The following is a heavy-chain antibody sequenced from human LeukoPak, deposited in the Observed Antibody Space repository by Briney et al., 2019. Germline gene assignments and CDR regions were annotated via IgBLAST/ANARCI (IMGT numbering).Heavy chain of an antibody. D-gene: IGHD2-2*01. V-gene: IGHV5-51*01. CDR2: IYPGDSDT. CDR3: ARHRRRAIYCSSTSCYPDY. CDR1: GYSFTSYW. Sequence: GESLKISCKGFGYSFTSYWIAWVRQMPGKGLEWMGIIYPGDSDTRYSPSFQGQVTISADKSISTAYLQWSSLKASDTAMYYCARHRRRAIYCSSTSCYPDYWGQGTLVTVSS. J-gene: IGHJ4*02.